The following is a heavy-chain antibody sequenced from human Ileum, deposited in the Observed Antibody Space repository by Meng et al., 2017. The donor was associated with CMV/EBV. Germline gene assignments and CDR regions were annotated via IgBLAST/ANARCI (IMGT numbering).Heavy chain of an antibody. CDR1: GYKCTDYG. CDR3: ARDWDYGDPADY. D-gene: IGHD4-17*01. Sequence: CKTSGYKCTDYGFSWVRQAPGQGLEWMGWIATFNGNTNYAQRMQGRVTMSRDTSTSTVYMELRSLRYDDTAVYYCARDWDYGDPADYWGQGTLVTVSS. J-gene: IGHJ4*02. V-gene: IGHV1-18*01. CDR2: IATFNGNT.